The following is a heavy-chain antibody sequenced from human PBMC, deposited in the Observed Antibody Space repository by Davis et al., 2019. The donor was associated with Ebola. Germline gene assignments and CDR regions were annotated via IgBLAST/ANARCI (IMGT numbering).Heavy chain of an antibody. Sequence: GESLKISCEGSGFAFSDYYMSWIRQAPGKGLEWVSFISGSATTVSYADSVRGRFTISRDNAKNSLYLQMNSLRAEDTAVYYCAKTVGWLQESGEEYFQNWGQGTLVTVS. D-gene: IGHD5-24*01. J-gene: IGHJ1*01. V-gene: IGHV3-11*01. CDR3: AKTVGWLQESGEEYFQN. CDR1: GFAFSDYY. CDR2: ISGSATTV.